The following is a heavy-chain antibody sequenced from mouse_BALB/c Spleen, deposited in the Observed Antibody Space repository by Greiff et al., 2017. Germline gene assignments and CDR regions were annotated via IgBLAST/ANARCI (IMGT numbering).Heavy chain of an antibody. D-gene: IGHD2-3*01. CDR2: IDTSDSYT. CDR1: GYTFTDYW. CDR3: ARGGDGAWFAY. J-gene: IGHJ3*01. V-gene: IGHV1-69*01. Sequence: QVQLKQPGAELVMPGASVKMSCKASGYTFTDYWMHWVKQRPGQGLEWIGAIDTSDSYTSYNQKFKGKATLTVDESSSTAYMQLSSLTSEDSAVYYCARGGDGAWFAYWGQGTLVTVSA.